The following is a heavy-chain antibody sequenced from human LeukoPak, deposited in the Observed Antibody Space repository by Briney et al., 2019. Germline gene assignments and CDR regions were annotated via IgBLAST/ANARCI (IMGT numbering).Heavy chain of an antibody. CDR1: GGSFSGYY. CDR3: ARDRYFDWLPLDY. CDR2: INHSGST. D-gene: IGHD3-9*01. J-gene: IGHJ4*02. Sequence: PSETLSLTCAVYGGSFSGYYWSWIRQPPGKGLEWTGEINHSGSTNYNPSLKSRVTISVDTSKNQFSLKLSSVTAADTAVYYCARDRYFDWLPLDYWGQGTLVTVSS. V-gene: IGHV4-34*01.